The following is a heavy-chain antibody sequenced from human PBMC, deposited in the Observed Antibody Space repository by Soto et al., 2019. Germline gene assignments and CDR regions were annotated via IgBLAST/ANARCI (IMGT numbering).Heavy chain of an antibody. D-gene: IGHD7-27*01. CDR1: GFIFDDYG. CDR3: GRGSLTDIHDH. CDR2: ISWNGDSI. J-gene: IGHJ5*02. V-gene: IGHV3-9*01. Sequence: TGGSLRLSCEASGFIFDDYGMSWVRQFPGKGLEWVASISWNGDSITYAATVKGRFKISRDSAERSLYLQMNSLRPDDSAVYYCGRGSLTDIHDHWGQGTLVTVSS.